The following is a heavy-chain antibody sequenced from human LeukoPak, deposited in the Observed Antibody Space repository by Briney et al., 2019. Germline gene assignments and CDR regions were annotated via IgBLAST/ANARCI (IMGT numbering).Heavy chain of an antibody. D-gene: IGHD6-19*01. CDR3: ARDGARGWYGDY. V-gene: IGHV3-21*01. J-gene: IGHJ4*02. CDR1: GFSFSDYS. CDR2: ISSSSSYI. Sequence: PGRSLRLSCAASGFSFSDYSMNWVRQAPGKGLEWVSSISSSSSYIYYADSVKGRFTISRDNAKNSLYLQMNSLRAEDTAVYYCARDGARGWYGDYWGQGTLVTVSS.